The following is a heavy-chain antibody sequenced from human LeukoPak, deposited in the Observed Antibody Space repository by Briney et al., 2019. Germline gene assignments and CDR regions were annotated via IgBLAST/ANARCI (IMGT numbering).Heavy chain of an antibody. J-gene: IGHJ3*02. Sequence: SETLSLTCAVYGGSFSGYYWSWIRQPPGKGLEWIGEINHSGSTNYNPSLKSRVTISVDTSKNQFSLKLSPVTAADTAVYYCARVPYEYYYDSSGPHPPDAFDIWGQGTMVTVSS. D-gene: IGHD3-22*01. V-gene: IGHV4-34*01. CDR2: INHSGST. CDR1: GGSFSGYY. CDR3: ARVPYEYYYDSSGPHPPDAFDI.